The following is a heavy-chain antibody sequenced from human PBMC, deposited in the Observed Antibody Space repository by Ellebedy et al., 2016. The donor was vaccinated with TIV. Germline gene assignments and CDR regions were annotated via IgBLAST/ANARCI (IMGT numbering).Heavy chain of an antibody. J-gene: IGHJ4*02. CDR2: IKQDGSET. CDR3: AREGATYFDIYSGYFPDY. CDR1: GFTFSTFW. Sequence: PGGSLRLSCAASGFTFSTFWMTWVRQSPGKGLEWVANIKQDGSETYYVDSVKGRFTISRGNAKNSLYLQMNRLRAGDTAVYYCAREGATYFDIYSGYFPDYWGQGTLVSVSS. D-gene: IGHD5-12*01. V-gene: IGHV3-7*01.